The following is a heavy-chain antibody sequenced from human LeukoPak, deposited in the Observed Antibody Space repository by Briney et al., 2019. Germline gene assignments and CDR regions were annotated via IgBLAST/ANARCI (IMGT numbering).Heavy chain of an antibody. CDR1: GFTFDAYT. CDR3: ANQRGGF. CDR2: ISGTAENT. V-gene: IGHV3-23*01. Sequence: PGGSLRLSCAASGFTFDAYTMAWVRQAPGKGLEWVSAISGTAENTYYADSVKGRFSISRDNSRNTVHLQMNSLRPEDTAVYYCANQRGGFWGQGTLVTVSS. D-gene: IGHD3-10*01. J-gene: IGHJ4*02.